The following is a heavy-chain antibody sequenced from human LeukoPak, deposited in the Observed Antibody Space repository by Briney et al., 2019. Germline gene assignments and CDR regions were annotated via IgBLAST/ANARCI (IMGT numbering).Heavy chain of an antibody. Sequence: GASVKVSCKASGYTFTSYYMHWVRQAPGQGLEWMGIINPSGGSTSYAQKFQGRVTMTRDTSTSTVYMELSSLRSEDTAVYYCARDHLNYLTTVTNYYYYGLDVWGQGTTVTVSS. CDR2: INPSGGST. CDR1: GYTFTSYY. V-gene: IGHV1-46*01. J-gene: IGHJ6*02. D-gene: IGHD4-17*01. CDR3: ARDHLNYLTTVTNYYYYGLDV.